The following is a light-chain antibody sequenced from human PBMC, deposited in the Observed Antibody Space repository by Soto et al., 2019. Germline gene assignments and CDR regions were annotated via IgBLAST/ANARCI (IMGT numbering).Light chain of an antibody. CDR3: QQYNNWPWT. CDR1: QSVSSN. CDR2: GAS. V-gene: IGKV3-15*01. J-gene: IGKJ1*01. Sequence: EIVMTQSPATLSVSPGERATLSCRASQSVSSNLAWYQQKPGQAPRLLIYGASTRATGIPARFSGSGSWTEFTVTILSLQSEDCAVYYCQQYNNWPWTFGQGTKVEIK.